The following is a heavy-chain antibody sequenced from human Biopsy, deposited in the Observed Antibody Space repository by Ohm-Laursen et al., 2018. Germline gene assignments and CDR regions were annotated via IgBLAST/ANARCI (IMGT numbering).Heavy chain of an antibody. CDR3: ARGPIVGSKADGMDV. CDR2: IWYDGSNE. J-gene: IGHJ6*02. V-gene: IGHV3-33*01. CDR1: GFTFSVYA. D-gene: IGHD1-26*01. Sequence: SLRLSCAASGFTFSVYAMHWVRQAPGKGLEWVPIIWYDGSNEYYADSVKGRFTISRDNSKNTVFLQMSSLRAEDTGVYYCARGPIVGSKADGMDVWGQGTTVTVSS.